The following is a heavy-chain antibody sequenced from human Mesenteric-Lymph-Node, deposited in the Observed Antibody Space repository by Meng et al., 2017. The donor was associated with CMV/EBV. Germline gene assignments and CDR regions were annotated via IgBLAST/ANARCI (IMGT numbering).Heavy chain of an antibody. CDR1: GGSFSGYY. D-gene: IGHD3-10*01. Sequence: SETLSLTCAVYGGSFSGYYWSWIRQPPGKGLEWIGEINHSGSTNYNPSHKSRVTISVDTSKNQFSLKLSSVTAADTAVYYCARGKLPLIWGQGTMVTVS. V-gene: IGHV4-34*01. CDR3: ARGKLPLI. J-gene: IGHJ3*02. CDR2: INHSGST.